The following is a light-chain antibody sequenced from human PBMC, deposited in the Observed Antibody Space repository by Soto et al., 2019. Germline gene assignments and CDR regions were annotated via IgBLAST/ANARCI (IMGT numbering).Light chain of an antibody. CDR1: QTISTY. Sequence: DIQRTQSTPCLSSSVGYRVALTCRSSQTISTYLNWYRQKPGKAPKLLIYAASSLQSGVPSRFSGSGSGTDFTLTISSLQPEDFATYYCQQSYSTPRTFGQGTKVDIK. V-gene: IGKV1-39*01. J-gene: IGKJ1*01. CDR3: QQSYSTPRT. CDR2: AAS.